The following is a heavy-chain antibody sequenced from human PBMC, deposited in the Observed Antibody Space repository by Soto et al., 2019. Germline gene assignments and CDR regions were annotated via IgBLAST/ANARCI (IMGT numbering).Heavy chain of an antibody. V-gene: IGHV1-46*01. D-gene: IGHD3-9*01. Sequence: GASVKVSCKASGYTFTSYYMHWVRQAPGQGLEWMGIINPSGGSTSYAQKFQGRVTMTRDTSTSTVYMELSSLRSEDTAVYYCARVTTAVYLRYFDWPQEEYYFDYWGQGTLVTVSS. J-gene: IGHJ4*02. CDR3: ARVTTAVYLRYFDWPQEEYYFDY. CDR1: GYTFTSYY. CDR2: INPSGGST.